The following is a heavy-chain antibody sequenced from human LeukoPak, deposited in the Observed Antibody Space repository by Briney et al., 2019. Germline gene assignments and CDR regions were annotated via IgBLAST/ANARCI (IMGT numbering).Heavy chain of an antibody. CDR2: MNPYSTNT. CDR3: ARATRGDLLSEF. CDR1: GYTFANYD. D-gene: IGHD2/OR15-2a*01. J-gene: IGHJ4*02. V-gene: IGHV1-8*01. Sequence: ASVKVSCKTSGYTFANYDITWVRQAPGRGLEWMGWMNPYSTNTGYARQFQGRLSMTRDISITTAYMELSSLSSEDTAGYYCARATRGDLLSEFWGQGSLITVSS.